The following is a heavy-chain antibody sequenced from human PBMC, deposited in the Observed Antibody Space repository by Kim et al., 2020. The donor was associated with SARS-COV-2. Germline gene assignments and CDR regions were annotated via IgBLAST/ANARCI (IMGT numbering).Heavy chain of an antibody. CDR3: ARSSLLDFDY. J-gene: IGHJ4*02. D-gene: IGHD3-16*02. CDR2: GGT. V-gene: IGHV1-2*02. Sequence: GGTNSAQKFQGRVTMTRDTAISPVYLELTSLRSDDTAVYYCARSSLLDFDYWGQGTLVTVSS.